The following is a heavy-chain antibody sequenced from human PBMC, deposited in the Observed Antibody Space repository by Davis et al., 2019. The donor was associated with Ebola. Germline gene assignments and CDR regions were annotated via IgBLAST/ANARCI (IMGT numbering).Heavy chain of an antibody. CDR1: GGTFSSYA. Sequence: SVKVSCKASGGTFSSYAISWVRQAPGQGLEWMGGIIPIFGTANYAQKFQGRVTITADESTSTAYMELSSLRSDDTAVYYCAREYYYDSSGYRNWFDPWGQGTLVTVSS. D-gene: IGHD3-22*01. CDR3: AREYYYDSSGYRNWFDP. J-gene: IGHJ5*02. V-gene: IGHV1-69*13. CDR2: IIPIFGTA.